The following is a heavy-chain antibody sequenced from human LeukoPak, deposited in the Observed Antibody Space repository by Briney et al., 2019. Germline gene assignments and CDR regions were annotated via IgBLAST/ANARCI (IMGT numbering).Heavy chain of an antibody. CDR1: GFTFGSYS. CDR2: ISSSSSYI. V-gene: IGHV3-21*01. J-gene: IGHJ3*02. Sequence: GGSLRLSCAASGFTFGSYSMNWVRQAPGKGLEWVSSISSSSSYIYYADSVKGRFTISRDNAKNSLHLQMNSLRAEDTAVYYCARRGYSFGLDIWGQGTMVTVSS. D-gene: IGHD5-18*01. CDR3: ARRGYSFGLDI.